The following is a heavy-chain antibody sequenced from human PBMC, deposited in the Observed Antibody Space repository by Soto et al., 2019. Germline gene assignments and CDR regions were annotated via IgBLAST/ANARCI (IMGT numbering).Heavy chain of an antibody. CDR1: RCSIHSYY. V-gene: IGHV4-59*01. J-gene: IGHJ6*02. CDR2: IYYSGST. CDR3: ARRSGDDFWSGFSAMDV. Sequence: PSCTLYLTCTNTRCSIHSYYWNKMQKPPGKGLEWIGNIYYSGSTNSNPSLQSRVTISVDTSKNQFSLKLSSVTAADTAVYYCARRSGDDFWSGFSAMDVWGQGTTVT. D-gene: IGHD3-3*01.